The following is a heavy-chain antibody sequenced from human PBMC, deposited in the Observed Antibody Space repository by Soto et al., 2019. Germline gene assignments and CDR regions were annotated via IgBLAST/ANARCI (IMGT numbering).Heavy chain of an antibody. V-gene: IGHV5-51*01. D-gene: IGHD6-13*01. CDR2: IYPGDSDT. Sequence: LGESLKISCKGSGYSFTSYWIGWVRQMPGKGLEWMGIIYPGDSDTRYSPSFQGQVTISADKSISTAYLQWSSLKAADTAVYYCARGEFSSSWYRESHFDSWGQGTLVTVSS. J-gene: IGHJ4*02. CDR3: ARGEFSSSWYRESHFDS. CDR1: GYSFTSYW.